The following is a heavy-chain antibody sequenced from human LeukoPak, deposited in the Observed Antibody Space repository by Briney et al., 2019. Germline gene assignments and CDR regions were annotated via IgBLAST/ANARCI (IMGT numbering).Heavy chain of an antibody. CDR3: ARHDRIQLWLLLDY. CDR2: ISYDGSNK. CDR1: GFTFSSYA. Sequence: GGSLRLSCAASGFTFSSYAMHWVRQAPGKGLEWVAVISYDGSNKYYADSVKGRFTISRDNSKNTLYLQINSPTAAVTAVYYCARHDRIQLWLLLDYWSQGTLVTVSS. J-gene: IGHJ4*02. V-gene: IGHV3-30*04. D-gene: IGHD5-18*01.